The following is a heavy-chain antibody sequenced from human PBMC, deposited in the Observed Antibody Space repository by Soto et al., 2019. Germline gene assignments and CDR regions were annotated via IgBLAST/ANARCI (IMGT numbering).Heavy chain of an antibody. CDR2: ISGSGGST. CDR1: GFTFSSYA. J-gene: IGHJ3*02. CDR3: AKEGSSRGGAFDI. D-gene: IGHD6-13*01. Sequence: EVQLLESGGGLVQPGGSLRLSCAASGFTFSSYAMSWVRQAPGKGLEWVSAISGSGGSTYYADSVKGRFTISRDNSKNTLYRQMNGLRAEGTAVWYSAKEGSSRGGAFDIWGQGKMVTVSS. V-gene: IGHV3-23*01.